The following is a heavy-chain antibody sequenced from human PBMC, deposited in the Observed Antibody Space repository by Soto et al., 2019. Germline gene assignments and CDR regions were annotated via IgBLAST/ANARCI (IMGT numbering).Heavy chain of an antibody. CDR2: INHSGST. D-gene: IGHD3-3*01. CDR1: GGSLSGYF. CDR3: ASYHYFDFWIGSRHYMDA. J-gene: IGHJ6*03. Sequence: QVHLERWGAGLLKPSETLSLTCAVYGGSLSGYFWSWVRQSPGKGLEWIGEINHSGSTNYNPSLKSRVIISADTSKHQFSLRLSSVTAADSGIYYCASYHYFDFWIGSRHYMDAWGRGTTVTVSS. V-gene: IGHV4-34*01.